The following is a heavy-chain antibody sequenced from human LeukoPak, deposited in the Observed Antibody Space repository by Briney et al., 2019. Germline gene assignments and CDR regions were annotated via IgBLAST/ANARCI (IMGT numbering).Heavy chain of an antibody. D-gene: IGHD2-2*01. Sequence: PGGSLRLSCAASGFTFKNYAMNWVRQSPGQGLEWVSTISGDAVTSWYADSVKGRFTVSRDNSKNTLYLQMNSLRAEDTAVYYCARDPDIVVVPAAMFSGWFDPWGQGTLVTVSS. CDR3: ARDPDIVVVPAAMFSGWFDP. CDR1: GFTFKNYA. J-gene: IGHJ5*02. CDR2: ISGDAVTS. V-gene: IGHV3-23*01.